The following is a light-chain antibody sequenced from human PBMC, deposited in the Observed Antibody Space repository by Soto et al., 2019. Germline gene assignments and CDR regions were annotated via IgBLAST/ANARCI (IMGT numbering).Light chain of an antibody. Sequence: DIPMTQSPSSLSASVGDRVTITCRASQSISRYLNWYQHKQGEAPRLLMYGASSLQSGVPSRFSGSGSGKDFSLTISSLQPEDFAISYCQQSYSTLRTFGQGTKVEIK. CDR1: QSISRY. V-gene: IGKV1-39*01. J-gene: IGKJ1*01. CDR2: GAS. CDR3: QQSYSTLRT.